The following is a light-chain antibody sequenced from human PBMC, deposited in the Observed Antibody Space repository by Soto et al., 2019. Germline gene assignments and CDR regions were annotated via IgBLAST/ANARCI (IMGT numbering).Light chain of an antibody. Sequence: SYELTQPSSVSVSPGQTARITCSGDVLAKKYARWFQQKPGQAPALVIYKDSERPSGIPERFSGSSSGTTVTLTISGAQVEDEADYYCYSAADNNLGVFGGGTKVTVL. CDR2: KDS. V-gene: IGLV3-27*01. J-gene: IGLJ2*01. CDR1: VLAKKY. CDR3: YSAADNNLGV.